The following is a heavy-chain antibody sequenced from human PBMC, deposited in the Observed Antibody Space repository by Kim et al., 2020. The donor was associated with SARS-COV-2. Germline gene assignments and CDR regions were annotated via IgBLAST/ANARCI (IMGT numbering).Heavy chain of an antibody. V-gene: IGHV3-48*03. CDR3: ARDDYGGNSFLDALDF. Sequence: DSVKGRFTISRDNAKNSLYLQMNSLTADDTAVYYCARDDYGGNSFLDALDFWGQGTMVTVSS. J-gene: IGHJ3*01. D-gene: IGHD4-17*01.